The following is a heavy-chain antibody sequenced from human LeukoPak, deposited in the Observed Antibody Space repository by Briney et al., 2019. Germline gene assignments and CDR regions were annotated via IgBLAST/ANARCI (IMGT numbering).Heavy chain of an antibody. Sequence: GASVTVSFKASGGTFTSYVITWVRQAPGQGLEWMGGIIPIFGTAHYSQKFQGRLTITADESTSTVYMEMSSLRSEDTAMYYCAKEGDTALVTGYFDLRGRGTLVTVSS. CDR1: GGTFTSYV. V-gene: IGHV1-69*13. D-gene: IGHD5-18*01. CDR2: IIPIFGTA. CDR3: AKEGDTALVTGYFDL. J-gene: IGHJ2*01.